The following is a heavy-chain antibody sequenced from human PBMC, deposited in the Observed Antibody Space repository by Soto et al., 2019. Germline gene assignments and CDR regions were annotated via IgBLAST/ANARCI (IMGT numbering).Heavy chain of an antibody. CDR3: ARGSGIAARPLYYQH. J-gene: IGHJ1*01. CDR1: GFTFSSSG. Sequence: ASVNASCKEFGFTFSSSGISWVRQAPAQGLEWMGWINAKNGNTNYAQKLQGRVTMTTDTSTSTAYRELRSLRSDDTAVYYCARGSGIAARPLYYQHWGQGTLVIVSS. V-gene: IGHV1-18*01. CDR2: INAKNGNT. D-gene: IGHD6-6*01.